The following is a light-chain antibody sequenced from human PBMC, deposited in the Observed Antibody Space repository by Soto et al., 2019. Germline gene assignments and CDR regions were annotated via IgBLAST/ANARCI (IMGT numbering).Light chain of an antibody. CDR1: QSISCY. CDR2: AAS. J-gene: IGKJ5*01. CDR3: RQRYTTLIT. V-gene: IGKV1-39*01. Sequence: DIEMTQSPSSLSASVGERVTITCRASQSISCYLKWYQQKPDKAPKLLIYAASSLQSWVRSRFIGSGSGTDFALTISSRQPADFATYYCRQRYTTLITFGQGTRLEIK.